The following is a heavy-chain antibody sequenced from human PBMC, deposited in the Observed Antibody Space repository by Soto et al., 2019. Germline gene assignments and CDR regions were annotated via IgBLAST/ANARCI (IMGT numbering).Heavy chain of an antibody. D-gene: IGHD5-12*01. CDR3: TRGILVGYGGGYYYYGMDV. CDR1: GFTFRDYA. CDR2: IRSKAYGGTT. V-gene: IGHV3-49*04. J-gene: IGHJ6*02. Sequence: HPGGSLRLSCTASGFTFRDYAMSWVRQAPGKGLEWVGFIRSKAYGGTTEYAASVKGRFIISRDDPKSIAYLQMNSLKTEDTAVYYCTRGILVGYGGGYYYYGMDVWGQGTTVTVSS.